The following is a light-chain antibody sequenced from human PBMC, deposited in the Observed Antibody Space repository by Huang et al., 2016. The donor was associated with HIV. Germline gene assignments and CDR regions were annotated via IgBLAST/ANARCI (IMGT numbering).Light chain of an antibody. J-gene: IGKJ4*01. CDR2: AAS. CDR3: QQVKTYPLT. CDR1: QDISSY. V-gene: IGKV1-9*01. Sequence: IQLTQSPSSLSASVGDRVTITCRASQDISSYLAWYQLKPGKAPKLLIYAASSLQSGVPLRFSGSGSGTDFILTISSLQPEDSATYHCQQVKTYPLTFGGGTKVEF.